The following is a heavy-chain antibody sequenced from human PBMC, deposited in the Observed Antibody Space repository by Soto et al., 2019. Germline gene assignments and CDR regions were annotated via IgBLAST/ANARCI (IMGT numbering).Heavy chain of an antibody. V-gene: IGHV4-4*07. CDR1: GGSMNDYY. J-gene: IGHJ6*02. D-gene: IGHD6-6*01. Sequence: SETLSLTCTVSGGSMNDYYWSWIRQPAGKGLEWIGRIFTSGNTNYNPSLRSRLTMSVDTSTNQVSLRLTSVTAADTAVYYCASRRLVSRYYGLHVWGQGTTLTVSS. CDR3: ASRRLVSRYYGLHV. CDR2: IFTSGNT.